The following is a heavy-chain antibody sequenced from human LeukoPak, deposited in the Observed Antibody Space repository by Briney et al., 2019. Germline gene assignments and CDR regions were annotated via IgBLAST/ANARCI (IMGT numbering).Heavy chain of an antibody. CDR1: GYSIGSGYY. CDR2: IYISGST. V-gene: IGHV4-4*07. J-gene: IGHJ6*03. Sequence: PSETLSLTCTVSGYSIGSGYYWGWIRQPAGKGLEWIGRIYISGSTNYNPSLKSRVTMSVDTSKNQFSLKLSSVTAADTAVYYCARRGWGWLVRSYYYYYMDVWGKGTTVTVSS. D-gene: IGHD6-19*01. CDR3: ARRGWGWLVRSYYYYYMDV.